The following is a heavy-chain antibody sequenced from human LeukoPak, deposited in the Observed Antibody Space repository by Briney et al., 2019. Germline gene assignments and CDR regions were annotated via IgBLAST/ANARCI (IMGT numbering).Heavy chain of an antibody. CDR3: VKSYSSSWYSFDY. CDR1: GFTFSGYA. D-gene: IGHD6-13*01. J-gene: IGHJ4*02. V-gene: IGHV3-64D*06. CDR2: ISSNGGNT. Sequence: GGSLRPSCSASGFTFSGYAMHWVRQAPGRGLEYVSVISSNGGNTYYADSVKGRFTISRDNSKNTLFLQMSSLRAEDTAVYYCVKSYSSSWYSFDYWGQGTLVTVSS.